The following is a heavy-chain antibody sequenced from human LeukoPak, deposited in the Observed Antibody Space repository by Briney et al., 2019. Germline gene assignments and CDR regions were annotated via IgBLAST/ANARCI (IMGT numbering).Heavy chain of an antibody. D-gene: IGHD6-19*01. J-gene: IGHJ3*02. CDR1: GYSISSGYY. V-gene: IGHV4-38-2*02. Sequence: SETLSLTCTVSGYSISSGYYWGWIRQPPGKGLEWIGSIYHSGSTYYNPSLKSRVTMSIDTSKNQFSLKLTSVTAVDTAVYYCARTLADYAFDIWGQGTMVIVSS. CDR2: IYHSGST. CDR3: ARTLADYAFDI.